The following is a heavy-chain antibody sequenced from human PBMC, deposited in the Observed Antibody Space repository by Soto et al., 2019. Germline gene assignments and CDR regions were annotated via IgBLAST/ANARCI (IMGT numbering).Heavy chain of an antibody. CDR3: AVGTRDYYFDY. CDR1: GGSISSGDYY. J-gene: IGHJ4*02. CDR2: IYYSGST. V-gene: IGHV4-30-4*01. D-gene: IGHD1-1*01. Sequence: PSETLSLTCSVSGGSISSGDYYWNWIRQPPGKGLEWIGHIYYSGSTYYNPSLKSRVTISVGTSKNQFSLKLSSVTAADTAVYYCAVGTRDYYFDYWGQGTLVTVSS.